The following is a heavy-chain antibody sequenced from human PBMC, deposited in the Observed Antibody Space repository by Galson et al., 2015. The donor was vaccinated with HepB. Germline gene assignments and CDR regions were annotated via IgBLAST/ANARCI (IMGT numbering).Heavy chain of an antibody. CDR2: ISYDGSFR. CDR3: ARGTKGRDYFDY. CDR1: GFSISTSG. V-gene: IGHV3-30*03. Sequence: SLRLSCAASGFSISTSGMHWVRQAAGKGLEWVAVISYDGSFRYYADSVKGRFTVSRDSSRSMLYLQMNSLRVEDTAVYYCARGTKGRDYFDYWGQGALVTVSS. J-gene: IGHJ4*02.